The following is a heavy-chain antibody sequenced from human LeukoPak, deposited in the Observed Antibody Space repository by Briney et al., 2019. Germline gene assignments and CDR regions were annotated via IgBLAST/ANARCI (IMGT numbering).Heavy chain of an antibody. CDR3: ARDHQDVVVVAATLGNWFDP. J-gene: IGHJ5*02. CDR1: GGSISSYY. D-gene: IGHD2-15*01. CDR2: IYTSGST. Sequence: PSETLSLTCTVSGGSISSYYWSWIRQPAGKGLEWIGRIYTSGSTNYNPSLKSRVTMSVDTSKNQFSLKLSSVTAADTAVYYCARDHQDVVVVAATLGNWFDPWGQGTLVTVSS. V-gene: IGHV4-4*07.